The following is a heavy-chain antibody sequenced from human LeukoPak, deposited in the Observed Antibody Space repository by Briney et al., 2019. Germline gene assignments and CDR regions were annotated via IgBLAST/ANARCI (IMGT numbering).Heavy chain of an antibody. CDR2: IYTSGNT. CDR1: GESFRAYY. D-gene: IGHD4-23*01. V-gene: IGHV4-59*10. J-gene: IGHJ4*02. Sequence: SETLSLTCAVYGESFRAYYWTWIRQPAGKGLEWIGRIYTSGNTNYNPSLKSRVTISVDTSRNQFSLKLSSVTAADTAVYYCARGGGNSFPFDYWGQGTLVTVSS. CDR3: ARGGGNSFPFDY.